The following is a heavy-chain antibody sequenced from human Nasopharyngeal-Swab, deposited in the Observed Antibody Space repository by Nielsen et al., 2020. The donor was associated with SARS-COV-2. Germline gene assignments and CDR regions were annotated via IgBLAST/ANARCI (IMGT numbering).Heavy chain of an antibody. D-gene: IGHD2/OR15-2a*01. Sequence: GESLKISCAASGFIFSDYYMSWIRQAPGKGLEWVSYISNTGSTRYYADSVKGRITISRDNAKNSLYLQMNSLRAEDTAVYYCARVLTGGGIMLYSYANDYWGQGTLVTVSS. J-gene: IGHJ4*02. V-gene: IGHV3-11*04. CDR1: GFIFSDYY. CDR3: ARVLTGGGIMLYSYANDY. CDR2: ISNTGSTR.